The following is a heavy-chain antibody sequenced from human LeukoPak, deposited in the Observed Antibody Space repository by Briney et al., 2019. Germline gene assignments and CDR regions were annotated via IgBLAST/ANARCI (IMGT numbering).Heavy chain of an antibody. V-gene: IGHV1-18*01. CDR2: ISGYNYNT. CDR1: GYTFTSYG. Sequence: ASVKVSCKASGYTFTSYGINWVRQAPGQGLQWMGWISGYNYNTNYGQKFQGRVTMTTDTSTNTAYMELRSLRSDDTAVYYCATPSGDTPGSIGDYWGQGTLVTVSS. J-gene: IGHJ4*02. CDR3: ATPSGDTPGSIGDY. D-gene: IGHD4-17*01.